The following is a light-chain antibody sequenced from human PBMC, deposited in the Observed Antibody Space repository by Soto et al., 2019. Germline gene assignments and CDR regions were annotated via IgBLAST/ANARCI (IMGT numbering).Light chain of an antibody. V-gene: IGLV1-40*01. CDR2: ANT. CDR1: SSNIGAYYD. J-gene: IGLJ2*01. CDR3: QSYDSSLSASI. Sequence: QSVLTQPPSVSGAPGQRVTISCTGTSSNIGAYYDVHWYKQLPGTAPKLLIYANTNRPSGVPDRFSGSKSGSSASLVITGLQAEDEADYYCQSYDSSLSASIFGGGTKLTVL.